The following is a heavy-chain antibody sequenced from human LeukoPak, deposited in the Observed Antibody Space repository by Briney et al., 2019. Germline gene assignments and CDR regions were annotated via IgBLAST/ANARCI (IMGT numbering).Heavy chain of an antibody. V-gene: IGHV3-23*01. D-gene: IGHD5-24*01. CDR2: ISGSGGST. J-gene: IGHJ4*02. CDR3: ARARASYNPFDY. Sequence: GGSLRLSCAVSGFTFSSYGMSCVRQAPGKGMEWVSAISGSGGSTYYADCVKGRFTISRDNSKNTLYLQMNSLRAEDTAVYYCARARASYNPFDYWGQGTLVTVSS. CDR1: GFTFSSYG.